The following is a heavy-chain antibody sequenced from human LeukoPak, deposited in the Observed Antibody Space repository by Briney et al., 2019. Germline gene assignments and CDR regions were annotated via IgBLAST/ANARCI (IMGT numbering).Heavy chain of an antibody. D-gene: IGHD2-15*01. V-gene: IGHV1-18*04. Sequence: GASVKVSCKASGYTFNIFGVTWVRQAPGQGLEWMGWINAYTGETYYEQKFQGRVTMTTDTSTNTAYMELRSLRSDDTAAYYCARVGVLVVFNWLDPWGQGTLVSVS. CDR3: ARVGVLVVFNWLDP. CDR2: INAYTGET. CDR1: GYTFNIFG. J-gene: IGHJ5*02.